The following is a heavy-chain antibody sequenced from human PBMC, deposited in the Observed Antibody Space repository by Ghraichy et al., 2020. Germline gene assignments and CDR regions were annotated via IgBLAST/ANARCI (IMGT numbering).Heavy chain of an antibody. Sequence: GGSLRLSCAASGFTFSSYSMNWVRQAPGKGLEWVSSISSSSSYIYYADSVKGRFTISRDNAKNSLYLQMNSLRAEDTAVYYCAVPPGIAVAWGGYWGQGTLVTVSS. CDR1: GFTFSSYS. J-gene: IGHJ4*02. CDR2: ISSSSSYI. V-gene: IGHV3-21*01. CDR3: AVPPGIAVAWGGY. D-gene: IGHD6-19*01.